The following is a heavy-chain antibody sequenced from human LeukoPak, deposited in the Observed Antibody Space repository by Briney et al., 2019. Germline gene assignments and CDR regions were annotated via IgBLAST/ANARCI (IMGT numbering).Heavy chain of an antibody. J-gene: IGHJ6*02. CDR2: IIPIFGTA. V-gene: IGHV1-69*01. CDR1: GGTFSSYA. Sequence: ASVKVSCKASGGTFSSYAISWVRQAPGQGLEGMGGIIPIFGTANYAQKFQGRVTITADESTSTAYMELSSLRSEDTAVYYCARCRRGYSGYDLKYYYYYGMDVWGQGTTVTVSS. CDR3: ARCRRGYSGYDLKYYYYYGMDV. D-gene: IGHD5-12*01.